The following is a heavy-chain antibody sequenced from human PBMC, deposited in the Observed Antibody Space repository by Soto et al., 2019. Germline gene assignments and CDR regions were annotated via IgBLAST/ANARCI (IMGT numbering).Heavy chain of an antibody. J-gene: IGHJ6*02. CDR1: GYTFTGYY. CDR3: ARDRLAAAGNWDYYYYGMDV. Sequence: ASVKVSCKASGYTFTGYYMHWVRQAPGQGLEWMGWINPNSGGTNYAQKFQGRVTMTRDTPISTAYVELSRLRSDDTAVYYCARDRLAAAGNWDYYYYGMDVWGQGTTVTVSS. D-gene: IGHD6-13*01. V-gene: IGHV1-2*02. CDR2: INPNSGGT.